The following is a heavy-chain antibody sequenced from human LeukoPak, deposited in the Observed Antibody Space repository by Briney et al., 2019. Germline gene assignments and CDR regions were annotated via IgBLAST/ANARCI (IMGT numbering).Heavy chain of an antibody. CDR2: IYYSGRT. V-gene: IGHV4-59*01. CDR1: GGSISSYY. CDR3: ARVALAYSGEAYYFDY. Sequence: SETLSLTCTVSGGSISSYYWSWIRQPPGKGLEWIGYIYYSGRTNYNPSLKSRVTISVDTSKNQFSLKLSSVTAADTAVYYCARVALAYSGEAYYFDYWGQGTLVTVSS. D-gene: IGHD2-21*01. J-gene: IGHJ4*02.